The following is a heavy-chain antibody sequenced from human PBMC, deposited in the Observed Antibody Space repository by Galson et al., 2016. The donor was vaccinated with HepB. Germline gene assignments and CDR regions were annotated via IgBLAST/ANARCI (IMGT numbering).Heavy chain of an antibody. CDR1: GFSFSSHW. D-gene: IGHD3-22*01. J-gene: IGHJ6*02. V-gene: IGHV3-74*01. Sequence: SLRLSCAASGFSFSSHWMHWVRQAPGRGLVWVSRIYDDGSRTNYADSVKGRFTISRDNAKNTVYLRVNSLRAEDTAVYYCARGHSSGYYLDVWGQGTTVTVSS. CDR3: ARGHSSGYYLDV. CDR2: IYDDGSRT.